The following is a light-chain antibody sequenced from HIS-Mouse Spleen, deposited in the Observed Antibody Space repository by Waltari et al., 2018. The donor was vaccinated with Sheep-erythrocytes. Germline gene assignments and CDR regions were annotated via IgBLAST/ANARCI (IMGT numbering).Light chain of an antibody. Sequence: SYELTQPPSVSVSPGQTASITCSGDKLGDKYACWYQQKPGQSPVLVIYQDSKRPSGIPEGFSGSNSWNTATLTISGTQAMDEADYYCQAWDSSTVVFGGGTKLTVL. CDR2: QDS. V-gene: IGLV3-1*01. CDR1: KLGDKY. CDR3: QAWDSSTVV. J-gene: IGLJ2*01.